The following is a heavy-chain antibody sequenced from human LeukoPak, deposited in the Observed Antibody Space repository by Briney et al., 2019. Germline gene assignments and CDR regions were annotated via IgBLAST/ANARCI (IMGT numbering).Heavy chain of an antibody. CDR2: IYYSGST. J-gene: IGHJ6*02. CDR3: ARVGGTNYYYYGMDV. D-gene: IGHD1-26*01. CDR1: GGSTSNYY. V-gene: IGHV4-59*01. Sequence: SETLSPTCTVSGGSTSNYYWSWIRQPPGKGLEWIGYIYYSGSTNYNPSLKSRVTISVDTSKNQFSLKLSSVTAADTAVYYCARVGGTNYYYYGMDVWGQGTTVTVSS.